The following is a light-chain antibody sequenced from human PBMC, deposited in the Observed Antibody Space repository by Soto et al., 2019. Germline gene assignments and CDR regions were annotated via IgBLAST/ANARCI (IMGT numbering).Light chain of an antibody. CDR1: QAISNY. Sequence: DIQMTQSPSSLSASVGDRVTITCRASQAISNYLAWYQQKPGKVPKLLIYAASTLQSGVPSRFSGSGSGTDFTLTISSLQPEDVARYYCQKYNSAPWTFGQGTKVEIK. CDR3: QKYNSAPWT. V-gene: IGKV1-27*01. CDR2: AAS. J-gene: IGKJ1*01.